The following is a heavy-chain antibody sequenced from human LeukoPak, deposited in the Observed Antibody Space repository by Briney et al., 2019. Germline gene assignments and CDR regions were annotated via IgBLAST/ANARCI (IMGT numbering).Heavy chain of an antibody. CDR2: ISWNSGSI. Sequence: GGSLRLSCAASGFTFDDYAMHWVRQAPGKGLEWVSGISWNSGSIGYADSVKGRFTISSDNAKNSLYLQMNSLRAEDTALYYCAKDTYYDSSGYYDYWGQGTLVTVSS. CDR3: AKDTYYDSSGYYDY. J-gene: IGHJ4*02. D-gene: IGHD3-22*01. V-gene: IGHV3-9*01. CDR1: GFTFDDYA.